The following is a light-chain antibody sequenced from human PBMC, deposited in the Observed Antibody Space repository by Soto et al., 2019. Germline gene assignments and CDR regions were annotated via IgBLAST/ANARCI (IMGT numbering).Light chain of an antibody. J-gene: IGKJ4*01. CDR1: QSISTW. V-gene: IGKV1-5*03. CDR3: QQYNTYPLT. CDR2: KAS. Sequence: DIQMTQSPSTQSASVGDRVTITCRASQSISTWLAWYQKKPGKAPKLLIYKASSLESGVPSRFSGSGSGTEFTLTISSLQHDDFATYYCQQYNTYPLTFGGGTTVEIK.